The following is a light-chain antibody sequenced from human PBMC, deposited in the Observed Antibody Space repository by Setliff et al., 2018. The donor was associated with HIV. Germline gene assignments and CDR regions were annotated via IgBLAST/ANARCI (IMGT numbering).Light chain of an antibody. CDR1: NIESKS. CDR2: DDS. V-gene: IGLV3-21*03. J-gene: IGLJ2*01. CDR3: QVWDRSGDHVI. Sequence: SYELTQPPSVSVAPGKTARITCGGDNIESKSVHWYQQKPGQVPVLVVFDDSDRPSGIPARFFGSNSGSTATLTISRVEAGDEADYYCQVWDRSGDHVIFGGGTQLTVL.